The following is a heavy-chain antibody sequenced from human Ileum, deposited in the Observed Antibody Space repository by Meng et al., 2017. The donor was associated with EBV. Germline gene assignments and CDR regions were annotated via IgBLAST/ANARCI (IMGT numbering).Heavy chain of an antibody. D-gene: IGHD6-19*01. CDR2: IYHSGST. J-gene: IGHJ4*02. Sequence: QGQSPESGQGLVKRSGSMSLPCGVSGGSISRSNWWCWVRQPLGKVLEWIGEIYHSGSTNYNPSLKSRVTISVDKSKNQFSLNLSSVTAADTAVYYCARVGQWLPIDYWGQGTLVTVSS. CDR3: ARVGQWLPIDY. V-gene: IGHV4-4*02. CDR1: GGSISRSNW.